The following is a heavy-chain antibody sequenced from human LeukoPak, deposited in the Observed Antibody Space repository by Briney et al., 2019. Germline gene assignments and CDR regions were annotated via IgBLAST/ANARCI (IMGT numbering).Heavy chain of an antibody. J-gene: IGHJ4*02. CDR2: ISWDGGST. D-gene: IGHD3-22*01. V-gene: IGHV3-43D*03. Sequence: PGGSLRLSCAASGFTFDDYAMHWVRQAPGKGLEWVSLISWDGGSTYYADSVKGRFTISRDNSKNSLYLQMNSLRVEDTALYYCAKDTDSSGYYSGYFDYWGQGTLVTVSS. CDR1: GFTFDDYA. CDR3: AKDTDSSGYYSGYFDY.